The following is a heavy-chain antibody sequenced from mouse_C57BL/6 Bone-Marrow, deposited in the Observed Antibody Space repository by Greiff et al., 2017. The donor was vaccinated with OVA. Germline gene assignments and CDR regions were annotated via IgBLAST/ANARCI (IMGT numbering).Heavy chain of an antibody. D-gene: IGHD2-3*01. CDR1: GYTFTSYG. Sequence: QVHVKQSGAELVRLGASVKLSCKASGYTFTSYGISWVKQRTGQGLEWIGEIYPRSGNTYYNEKFKGKATLTADKSSSTAYMELRSLTSEDSAVYFCARLGGYSYYFDYWGQGTTLTVSS. CDR2: IYPRSGNT. V-gene: IGHV1-81*01. J-gene: IGHJ2*01. CDR3: ARLGGYSYYFDY.